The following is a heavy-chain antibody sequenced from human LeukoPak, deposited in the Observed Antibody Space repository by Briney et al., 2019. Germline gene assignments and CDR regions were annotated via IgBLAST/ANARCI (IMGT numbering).Heavy chain of an antibody. D-gene: IGHD6-19*01. CDR1: GGSISSYY. V-gene: IGHV4-59*01. Sequence: SSETLSLTCTVSGGSISSYYWSWIRQPPGKGLEWIGYIYYSGSTNYNPSLKSRVTISVDTSKKQFSLKLSPVTAADTAVYYCARDKVAVAGNYYYYGMDVWGQGTTVIVSS. CDR2: IYYSGST. J-gene: IGHJ6*02. CDR3: ARDKVAVAGNYYYYGMDV.